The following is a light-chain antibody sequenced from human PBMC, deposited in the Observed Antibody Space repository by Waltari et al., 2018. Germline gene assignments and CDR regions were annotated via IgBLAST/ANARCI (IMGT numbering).Light chain of an antibody. Sequence: SALTQPASVSGSPGQPITISCPGTSRDVGRYTLASWYQHHPGKAPNLIIYDVTTRPSGVSHRFSGSKSGDTAALSISGLQAEDEADYYCCSYASGSTYVFGSGTKVTVL. J-gene: IGLJ1*01. CDR1: SRDVGRYTL. CDR2: DVT. CDR3: CSYASGSTYV. V-gene: IGLV2-23*02.